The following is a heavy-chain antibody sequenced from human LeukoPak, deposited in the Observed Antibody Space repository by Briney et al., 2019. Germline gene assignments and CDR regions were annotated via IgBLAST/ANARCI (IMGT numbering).Heavy chain of an antibody. J-gene: IGHJ5*02. V-gene: IGHV1-46*01. D-gene: IGHD3-16*02. CDR1: GYTFTSYG. CDR2: INPSGSST. Sequence: GASVKVSCKASGYTFTSYGISWVRQAPGQGLEWVGLINPSGSSTLYAQKFQGRVTMTRDMSTTTDYMELSSLRSEDTAVYYCARDNSVGDIAWWFDPWGQGTLVSVSS. CDR3: ARDNSVGDIAWWFDP.